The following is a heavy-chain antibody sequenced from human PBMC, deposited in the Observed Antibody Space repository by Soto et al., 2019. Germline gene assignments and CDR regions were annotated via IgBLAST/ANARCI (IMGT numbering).Heavy chain of an antibody. D-gene: IGHD6-13*01. V-gene: IGHV1-2*02. Sequence: SXKVSCKASGYTXSGYDMDWVRQAPGQGLEWMGWINPNSGGKNYAQKFQGRVTMTRDTSISTAYMELSRLRSDDTAVYYFARGYSSSWYLRDYYFDYWGQGTLGTVSS. J-gene: IGHJ4*02. CDR2: INPNSGGK. CDR3: ARGYSSSWYLRDYYFDY. CDR1: GYTXSGYD.